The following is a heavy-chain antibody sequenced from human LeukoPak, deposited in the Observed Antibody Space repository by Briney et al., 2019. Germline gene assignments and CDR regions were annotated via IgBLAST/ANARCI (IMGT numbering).Heavy chain of an antibody. CDR2: ISAYNGST. D-gene: IGHD4/OR15-4a*01. CDR3: ARAPYRRGCYLPDLDY. J-gene: IGHJ4*02. CDR1: GVTFSSYA. Sequence: GSVKLSCAASGVTFSSYAISWVRQAPGQGLEGMGWISAYNGSTDYAQTLQGRVTMTTDTSTSTAYMELSSLRSDDTAVYYCARAPYRRGCYLPDLDYWGQGTLVTVSS. V-gene: IGHV1-18*01.